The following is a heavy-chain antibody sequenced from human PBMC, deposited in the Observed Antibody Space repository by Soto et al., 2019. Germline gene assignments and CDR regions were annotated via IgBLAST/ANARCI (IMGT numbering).Heavy chain of an antibody. CDR2: ISSSSSYI. CDR3: ASLRYCSSTSCYELRGYGMDV. J-gene: IGHJ6*02. CDR1: GFTFSSYS. V-gene: IGHV3-21*01. D-gene: IGHD2-2*01. Sequence: GGSLRLSCAASGFTFSSYSMNWVRQAPGKGLEWVSSISSSSSYIYYADSVKGRFTISRDNAKNSLYLQMNSLRAEDTAVYYCASLRYCSSTSCYELRGYGMDVWGQGTTVTVSS.